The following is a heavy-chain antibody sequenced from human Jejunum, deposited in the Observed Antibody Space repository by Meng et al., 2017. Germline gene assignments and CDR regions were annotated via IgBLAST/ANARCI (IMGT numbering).Heavy chain of an antibody. CDR3: ARDCGGYRFWDY. D-gene: IGHD5-12*01. J-gene: IGHJ4*02. CDR1: GFTFSTYW. Sequence: GESLKISCAASGFTFSTYWMSWVRRAPGKGLEWVANIDQDGSEKHYVGSVKGRFTISRDNAKNSVYLQMNSLRAEDTAVYYCARDCGGYRFWDYWGQGTRVTVSS. V-gene: IGHV3-7*01. CDR2: IDQDGSEK.